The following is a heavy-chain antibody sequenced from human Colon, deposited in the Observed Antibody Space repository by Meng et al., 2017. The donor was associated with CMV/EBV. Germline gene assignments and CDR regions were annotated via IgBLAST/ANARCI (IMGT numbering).Heavy chain of an antibody. D-gene: IGHD3-3*01. CDR3: VAARSGYYAHFDY. CDR1: GYTFIGYY. CDR2: INPNSGVT. J-gene: IGHJ4*02. Sequence: ASVKVSCKASGYTFIGYYMHWVRQAPGQGLEWMGWINPNSGVTNYAQKFQGRVTMTRDTSVSTAHMELSSLRSDDTAVYYCVAARSGYYAHFDYWGQGTLVTVSS. V-gene: IGHV1-2*02.